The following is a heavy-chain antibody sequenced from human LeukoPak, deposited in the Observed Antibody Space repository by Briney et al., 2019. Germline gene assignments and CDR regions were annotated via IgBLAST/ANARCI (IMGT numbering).Heavy chain of an antibody. Sequence: SETLSLTCTVSGGSISSGDYYWSWIRQPPGKGLEWIGYIYYSGSTYYNPSLKSRVTISVDTSKNQFSLKLSSVTAADTAVYYCAAYYYDSGTFDPWGQGTLVTVSS. CDR1: GGSISSGDYY. D-gene: IGHD3-22*01. CDR3: AAYYYDSGTFDP. J-gene: IGHJ5*02. V-gene: IGHV4-30-4*01. CDR2: IYYSGST.